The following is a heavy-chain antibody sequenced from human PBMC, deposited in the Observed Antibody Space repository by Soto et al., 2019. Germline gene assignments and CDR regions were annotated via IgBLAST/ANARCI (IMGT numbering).Heavy chain of an antibody. D-gene: IGHD3-10*01. CDR3: VLALITMVRGVSSLATR. V-gene: IGHV2-5*02. J-gene: IGHJ4*02. Sequence: QITLKESGPTLVKPTQTLTLTCTFSGFSLSTSGVGVGWIRQPPGKALEWLALIYWDDDQGYSPSLKSRLTSTKDTCNIQVLLTTTNMDPVHSATYYCVLALITMVRGVSSLATRWGPGTLGTVSS. CDR2: IYWDDDQ. CDR1: GFSLSTSGVG.